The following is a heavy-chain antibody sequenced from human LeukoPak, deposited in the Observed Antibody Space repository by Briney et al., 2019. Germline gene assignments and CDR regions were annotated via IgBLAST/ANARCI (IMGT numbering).Heavy chain of an antibody. Sequence: GRSLRLSCAASGFTFSSYGMHWVRQAPGKGLEWVAVIWYDGSNKYYADSVKGRFTISRDNSKNTLYLQMDSLRAEDTAVYFCARDKEEKGWTSSSSYCFDPWGQGTLVTVSS. V-gene: IGHV3-33*01. CDR2: IWYDGSNK. CDR1: GFTFSSYG. CDR3: ARDKEEKGWTSSSSYCFDP. J-gene: IGHJ5*02. D-gene: IGHD6-6*01.